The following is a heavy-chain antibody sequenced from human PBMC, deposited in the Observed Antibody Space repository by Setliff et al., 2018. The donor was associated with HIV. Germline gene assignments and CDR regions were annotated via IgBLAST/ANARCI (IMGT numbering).Heavy chain of an antibody. CDR2: VSQSGST. Sequence: SETLSLTCSVSGVSINRTDHYWGWIRQSPGKRLEWIGSVSQSGSTYYNPSLKSRVTISVHTSKNQFSLKLSSVTAADTAVYYCAITGYSSGYWYFDYWGQGTLVTVS. V-gene: IGHV4-39*01. D-gene: IGHD6-19*01. J-gene: IGHJ4*02. CDR1: GVSINRTDHY. CDR3: AITGYSSGYWYFDY.